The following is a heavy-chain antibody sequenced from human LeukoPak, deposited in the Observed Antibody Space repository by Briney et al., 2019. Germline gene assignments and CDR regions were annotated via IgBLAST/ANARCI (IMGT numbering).Heavy chain of an antibody. D-gene: IGHD3-22*01. V-gene: IGHV1-2*02. Sequence: ASVKVSCKASGYTFTAYYMHWVRQAPGQGLEWMGWINPDSGGTNYAQKFQGRVTMTRDTSISTAYMEVSRLRSDDTAVYYCARDWYYYESSNYYLLDYWGQGTLVTVSS. J-gene: IGHJ4*02. CDR3: ARDWYYYESSNYYLLDY. CDR1: GYTFTAYY. CDR2: INPDSGGT.